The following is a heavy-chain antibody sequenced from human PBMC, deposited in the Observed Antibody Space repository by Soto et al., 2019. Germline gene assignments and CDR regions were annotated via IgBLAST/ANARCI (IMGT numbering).Heavy chain of an antibody. V-gene: IGHV4-34*01. D-gene: IGHD6-13*01. J-gene: IGHJ5*02. Sequence: SETLSLTCAVYGGSFSGYYWSWIRQPPGKGLEWIGEINHSGSTNYNPSLKSRVTISVDTSKNQFSLKLSSVTAADTAVYYCARGREMIAAAGTSVRNWFDPWGQGTLVTVSS. CDR2: INHSGST. CDR1: GGSFSGYY. CDR3: ARGREMIAAAGTSVRNWFDP.